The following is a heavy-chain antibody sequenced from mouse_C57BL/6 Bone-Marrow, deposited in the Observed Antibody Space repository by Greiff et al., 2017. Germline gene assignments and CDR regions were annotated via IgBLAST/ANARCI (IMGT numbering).Heavy chain of an antibody. CDR3: ARGGWFPDY. Sequence: QLKESGAELVRPGTSVKVSCKASGYAFTNYLIEWVKQRPGQGLEWIGVINPGSGGTNYNEKFKGKATLTADKSSSTAYMQLSSLTSEDSAVYFCARGGWFPDYWGQGTTLTVSS. V-gene: IGHV1-54*01. J-gene: IGHJ2*01. D-gene: IGHD2-3*01. CDR2: INPGSGGT. CDR1: GYAFTNYL.